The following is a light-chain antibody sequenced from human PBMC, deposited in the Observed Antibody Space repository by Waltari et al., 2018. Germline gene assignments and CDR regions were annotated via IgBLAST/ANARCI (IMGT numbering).Light chain of an antibody. Sequence: QSVLTQPPSVSGAPGQRVTISCTGSSSNIGAGYDVHWYQQLPGTAPKLLIYGNGNRPSGCPDRFSGSKSGTSASLAITGLQAEDEADYYCQSYDSSLSGWVFGGGTKLTVL. J-gene: IGLJ3*02. V-gene: IGLV1-40*01. CDR2: GNG. CDR3: QSYDSSLSGWV. CDR1: SSNIGAGYD.